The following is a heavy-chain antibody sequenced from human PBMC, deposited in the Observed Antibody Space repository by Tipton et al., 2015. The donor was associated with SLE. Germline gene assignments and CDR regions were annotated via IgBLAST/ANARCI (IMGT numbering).Heavy chain of an antibody. CDR3: ARIPIEYTSAFDI. D-gene: IGHD6-6*01. Sequence: WGWIRQPPGKGLEWIGSIYHSGSTYYNPSLKSRVTISVDTSKNQFSLKLSSVTAADTAVYYCARIPIEYTSAFDIWGQGTMVTVSS. V-gene: IGHV4-38-2*01. J-gene: IGHJ3*02. CDR2: IYHSGST.